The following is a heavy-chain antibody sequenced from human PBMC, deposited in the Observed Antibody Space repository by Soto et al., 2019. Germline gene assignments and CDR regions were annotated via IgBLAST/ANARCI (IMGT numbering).Heavy chain of an antibody. Sequence: EVQLVESGGGLVKPGGSLRVSCAASGFTFSDAWMSWVGQAPGKGLEWVGRIKSKTDGGTTDYAAPAKGRFSISRDDSKNTLYLQMNSLKTEDTAVYYCTGARGDYWGQGTLVTVSS. CDR3: TGARGDY. CDR2: IKSKTDGGTT. J-gene: IGHJ4*02. D-gene: IGHD1-26*01. CDR1: GFTFSDAW. V-gene: IGHV3-15*01.